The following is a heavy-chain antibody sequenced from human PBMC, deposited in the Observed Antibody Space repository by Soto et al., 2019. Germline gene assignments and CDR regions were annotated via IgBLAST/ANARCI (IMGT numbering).Heavy chain of an antibody. D-gene: IGHD6-13*01. CDR3: MAEVGQQLVRPFDI. Sequence: PGGSLRLSCAASGFTFSSYGMHWVRQAPGKGLEWVAVIWYDGSNKYYADSVKGRFTISRDNSKNTLYLQMNSLRAEDTAVYYCMAEVGQQLVRPFDIWGQGTMVTVSS. CDR2: IWYDGSNK. J-gene: IGHJ3*02. V-gene: IGHV3-33*01. CDR1: GFTFSSYG.